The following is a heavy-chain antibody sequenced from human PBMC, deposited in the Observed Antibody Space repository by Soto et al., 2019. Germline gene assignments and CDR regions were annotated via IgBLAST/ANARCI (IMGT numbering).Heavy chain of an antibody. CDR1: GGSFSGYY. D-gene: IGHD6-6*01. J-gene: IGHJ6*02. V-gene: IGHV4-34*01. Sequence: QVQLQQWGAGLLKPSETLSLTCAVYGGSFSGYYWSWIRQPPGKGLEWIGEINHSGSTNYNPSLKSRVTISVDTSKNQFSLKLSSVTAGDTAVYYCARGPGSSSARVRYYYYGMDVWGQGTTVTVSS. CDR2: INHSGST. CDR3: ARGPGSSSARVRYYYYGMDV.